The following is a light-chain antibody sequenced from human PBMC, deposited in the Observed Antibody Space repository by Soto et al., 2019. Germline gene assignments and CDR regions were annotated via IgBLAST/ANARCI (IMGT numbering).Light chain of an antibody. J-gene: IGKJ2*02. CDR2: DAS. Sequence: IQMTQSPSSLSASVGDRVTITCQASQDITNYLIWYQQKPGKAPKVLIYDASSLGTGVSSRFSGSGSGTHFTLTISSLQPEDIATHYCQQFDSVPCTFGQGTKLEIK. CDR3: QQFDSVPCT. CDR1: QDITNY. V-gene: IGKV1-33*01.